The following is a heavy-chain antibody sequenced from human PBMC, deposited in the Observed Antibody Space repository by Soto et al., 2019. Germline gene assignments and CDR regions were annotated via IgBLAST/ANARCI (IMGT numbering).Heavy chain of an antibody. J-gene: IGHJ4*02. Sequence: KKPGASVKVSCKASGYTFTSYDINWARQATGQGLEWMGWINPNTGYTDYAQKFQDRVTMTGNTSITTAYMELSSLRSEDTAVYYCVRGRVMITFGVVIVIDYWGQGSPVTVSS. CDR2: INPNTGYT. CDR1: GYTFTSYD. D-gene: IGHD3-16*02. V-gene: IGHV1-8*01. CDR3: VRGRVMITFGVVIVIDY.